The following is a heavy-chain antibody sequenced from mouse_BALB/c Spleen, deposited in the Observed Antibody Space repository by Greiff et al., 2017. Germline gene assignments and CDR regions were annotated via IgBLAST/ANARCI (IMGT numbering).Heavy chain of an antibody. CDR1: GYTFTSYW. V-gene: IGHV1-87*01. D-gene: IGHD3-1*01. Sequence: QVQLQQSGAELARPGASVKLSCKASGYTFTSYWMQWVKQRPGQGLEWIGAIYPGDGDTRYTQKFKGKATLTADKSSSTAYMQLSSLASEDSAVYYCARYSSGYVKNHYFDYWGQGTTLTVSS. CDR3: ARYSSGYVKNHYFDY. J-gene: IGHJ2*01. CDR2: IYPGDGDT.